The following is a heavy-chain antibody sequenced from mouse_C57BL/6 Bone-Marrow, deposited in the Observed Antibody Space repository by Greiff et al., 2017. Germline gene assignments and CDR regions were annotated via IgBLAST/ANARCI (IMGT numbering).Heavy chain of an antibody. V-gene: IGHV2-2*01. J-gene: IGHJ4*01. CDR3: ATYYYGSRENAMDY. CDR1: GFSLTSYG. Sequence: QVQLKQPGPGLVQPSQCLSITCTASGFSLTSYGVHWVRQSPGKGLEWLGVIWTGGSTDYNAAFISRLSISKDNSKSQVFFKMSSLQADDTAIYYCATYYYGSRENAMDYWGQGTSVTVSS. CDR2: IWTGGST. D-gene: IGHD1-1*01.